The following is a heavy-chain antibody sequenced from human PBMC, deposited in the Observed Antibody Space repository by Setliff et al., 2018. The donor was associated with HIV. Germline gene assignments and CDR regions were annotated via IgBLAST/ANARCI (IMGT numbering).Heavy chain of an antibody. CDR1: GFTLGDYA. CDR2: ISGSGGST. CDR3: AKDSGWQQLVLGLYDY. V-gene: IGHV3-23*01. J-gene: IGHJ4*02. Sequence: GGSLRLSCTASGFTLGDYAVNWVRQAPGKGLEWVSAISGSGGSTYYADSVKGRFTISRDNSKNTLYLQMNSLRAEDTAVYYCAKDSGWQQLVLGLYDYWGQGTLVTVSS. D-gene: IGHD6-13*01.